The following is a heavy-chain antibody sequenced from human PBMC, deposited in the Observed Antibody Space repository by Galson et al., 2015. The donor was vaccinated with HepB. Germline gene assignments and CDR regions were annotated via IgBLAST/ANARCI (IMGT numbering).Heavy chain of an antibody. V-gene: IGHV3-7*01. D-gene: IGHD2-2*01. J-gene: IGHJ4*02. CDR1: GFTFSSYW. CDR2: VKQDGSEK. CDR3: ARETGIYCSSTSCYAPRYDY. Sequence: SLRLSCAASGFTFSSYWMSWVRQAPGKGLEWVANVKQDGSEKYYADSVKGRFTISRDNSKNTLYLQMNSLRAEDTAVYYCARETGIYCSSTSCYAPRYDYWGQGTLVTVSS.